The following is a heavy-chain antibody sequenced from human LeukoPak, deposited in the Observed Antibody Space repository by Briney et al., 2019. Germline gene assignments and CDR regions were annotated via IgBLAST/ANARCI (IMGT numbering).Heavy chain of an antibody. J-gene: IGHJ4*02. CDR3: ARKGVGGYRYGFDY. Sequence: PSETLSLTCAVYGGSFSGYYWSWIRQPPGKGLEWIGEINHSGSTNYNPSLKSRVTISVDTSKNQFSLKLSSVTAADTAVYYCARKGVGGYRYGFDYWGQGTLVTVSS. V-gene: IGHV4-34*01. CDR1: GGSFSGYY. D-gene: IGHD5-18*01. CDR2: INHSGST.